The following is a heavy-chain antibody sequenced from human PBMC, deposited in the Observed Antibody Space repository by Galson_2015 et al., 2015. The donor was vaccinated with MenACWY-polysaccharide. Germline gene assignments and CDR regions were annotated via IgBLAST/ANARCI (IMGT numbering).Heavy chain of an antibody. J-gene: IGHJ4*02. V-gene: IGHV3-23*01. CDR3: AREGSSWTLDY. CDR1: GFTFSSYA. D-gene: IGHD6-6*01. Sequence: SLRLSCAASGFTFSSYAMSWVRQAPGKGLEWVSAISGSGGSTYYADSVKGRFTISRENAKNSLYLQMNSLRAGDTAVYYCAREGSSWTLDYWGQGTLVTVSS. CDR2: ISGSGGST.